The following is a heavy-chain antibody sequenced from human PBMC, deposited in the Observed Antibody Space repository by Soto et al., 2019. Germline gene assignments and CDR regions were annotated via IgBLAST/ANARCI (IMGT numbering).Heavy chain of an antibody. CDR1: GGSFSGYY. D-gene: IGHD6-13*01. Sequence: QVQLQQWGAGLLKPSETLSLSCAVYGGSFSGYYWSWIRQPPGQGLEWIGEINHSGSTNYNPSLKSRVTMSVDTPKNQFSLKLSSVTAADTAVYYCARGSLYSDSWSQHEFYNWFDRWGQGTLVTVSS. CDR3: ARGSLYSDSWSQHEFYNWFDR. V-gene: IGHV4-34*01. J-gene: IGHJ5*02. CDR2: INHSGST.